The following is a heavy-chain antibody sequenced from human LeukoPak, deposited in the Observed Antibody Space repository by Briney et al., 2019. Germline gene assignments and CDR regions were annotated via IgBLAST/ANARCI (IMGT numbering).Heavy chain of an antibody. Sequence: EGSLRLSCAASGFTFSSYDLSWVRQAPGKGLECVAAISRGVGTTYYADSVKGRFTISRDNSKNTLYLQMNDLRVDDTAVYYCAKKGQADDNGKPDWGQGALVTVSS. D-gene: IGHD1-1*01. V-gene: IGHV3-23*01. CDR3: AKKGQADDNGKPD. CDR1: GFTFSSYD. CDR2: ISRGVGTT. J-gene: IGHJ4*02.